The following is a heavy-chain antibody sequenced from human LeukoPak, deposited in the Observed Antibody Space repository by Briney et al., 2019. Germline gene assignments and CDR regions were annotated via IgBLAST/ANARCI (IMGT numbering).Heavy chain of an antibody. CDR2: IYHSGST. D-gene: IGHD1-26*01. Sequence: PSETLSLTCTVSGYSISSGDYWGWIRQPPGKGLEWIGSIYHSGSTYYNPSLKSRVSISLDTSKSQFSLKLSSVTAADTAVYSCATGGMGATCAAFDIWGQGTMVTVSS. J-gene: IGHJ3*02. CDR1: GYSISSGDY. V-gene: IGHV4-38-2*02. CDR3: ATGGMGATCAAFDI.